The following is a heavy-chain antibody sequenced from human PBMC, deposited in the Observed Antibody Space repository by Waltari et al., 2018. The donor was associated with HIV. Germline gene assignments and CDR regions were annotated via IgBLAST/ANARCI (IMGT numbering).Heavy chain of an antibody. Sequence: EVQLVQSGAEVKKPGESLRISCKGCGYRFTGYWISRASQMPGKGLAWMGRLDPSDSYINYSPSFQGHVTISADKSINTAYLQWSSLKASDSAMYYCARAQGMTMTVEVAFDIWGQETMGTVSP. V-gene: IGHV5-10-1*01. CDR1: GYRFTGYW. CDR3: ARAQGMTMTVEVAFDI. CDR2: LDPSDSYI. D-gene: IGHD3-22*01. J-gene: IGHJ3*02.